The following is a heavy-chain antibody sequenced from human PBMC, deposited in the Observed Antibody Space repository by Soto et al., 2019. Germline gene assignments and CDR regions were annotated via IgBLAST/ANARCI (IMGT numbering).Heavy chain of an antibody. CDR2: VSGSGGSA. V-gene: IGHV3-23*01. CDR3: ARGSAYSDYDLEY. CDR1: GFTFSSYA. D-gene: IGHD4-17*01. Sequence: GGSLRLSCAASGFTFSSYAMTWVRQAPGKGLECVSGVSGSGGSAYYADSVKGRFTISRDKSTNTLYLHMNSLRAEDTAVYYCARGSAYSDYDLEYWGQGTLVTVSS. J-gene: IGHJ4*02.